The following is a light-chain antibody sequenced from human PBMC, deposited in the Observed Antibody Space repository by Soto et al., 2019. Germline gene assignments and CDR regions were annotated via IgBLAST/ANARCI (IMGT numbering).Light chain of an antibody. CDR1: DSNIGRNV. Sequence: QSVLTQPPSASGTPGQRVTISCSGSDSNIGRNVVYWYQQLPGTAPKLLVYRSDQRPSGVPDRFSGSKSDTSASLAISGLRPEDEADYSCAARDDSLSGHYVFGTGTKVTVL. J-gene: IGLJ1*01. V-gene: IGLV1-47*01. CDR2: RSD. CDR3: AARDDSLSGHYV.